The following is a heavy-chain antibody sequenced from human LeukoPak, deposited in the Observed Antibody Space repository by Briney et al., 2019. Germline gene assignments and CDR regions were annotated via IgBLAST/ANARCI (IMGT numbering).Heavy chain of an antibody. CDR1: GFIFSDHY. CDR2: IRNKVNGYTT. D-gene: IGHD6-13*01. Sequence: GGSLRLSCAASGFIFSDHYMDWVRQAPGKGLEWVGRIRNKVNGYTTEYAASVKGRFSISRDDSSNSLFLQVNSLKIEDTAVYFCARTYSSSWDSTYFDYWGQGTLVTVSS. J-gene: IGHJ4*02. CDR3: ARTYSSSWDSTYFDY. V-gene: IGHV3-72*01.